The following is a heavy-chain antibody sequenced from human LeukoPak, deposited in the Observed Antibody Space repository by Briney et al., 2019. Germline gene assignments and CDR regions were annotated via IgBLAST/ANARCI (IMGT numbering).Heavy chain of an antibody. CDR2: INHSGST. Sequence: SETLSLTCAVYGGSFSGYYWSWIRQPPGKGLEWIGEINHSGSTNYNRSLKSRVTISIDTSKNQFSLKLSSVTAADTAVYYCATRRQRGYFDLWGRGTLVTVSS. J-gene: IGHJ2*01. CDR1: GGSFSGYY. V-gene: IGHV4-34*01. D-gene: IGHD5-18*01. CDR3: ATRRQRGYFDL.